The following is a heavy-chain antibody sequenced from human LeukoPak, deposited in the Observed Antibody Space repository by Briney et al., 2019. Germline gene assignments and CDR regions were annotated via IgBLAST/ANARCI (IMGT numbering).Heavy chain of an antibody. CDR3: VRDWGDIEAAGDY. Sequence: PGGSLRLSCVVSGLTFRRSSMAWVRQAPGKGLEWVSSISSTSEYIFQKDSLKGRFTISRDNAKNSLYLEMNSLRVEDTAVYFCVRDWGDIEAAGDYWGQGTLVTVSS. CDR1: GLTFRRSS. CDR2: ISSTSEYI. D-gene: IGHD6-13*01. J-gene: IGHJ4*02. V-gene: IGHV3-21*01.